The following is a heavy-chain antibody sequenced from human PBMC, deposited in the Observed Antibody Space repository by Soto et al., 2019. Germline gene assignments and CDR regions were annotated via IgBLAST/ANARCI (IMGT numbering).Heavy chain of an antibody. CDR2: ISYNGNRI. J-gene: IGHJ5*02. V-gene: IGHV3-48*03. D-gene: IGHD4-17*01. CDR1: EFSFSSFD. Sequence: EVQLEESGGDMVRSGGSLRLSCVASEFSFSSFDMNWVRQAPGKGLEWVSYISYNGNRIEYADSVKGRFIISRDNAKKSLYLQMNNLRVEDTARYYCARDVESGYGDYGGDWFDPWGQGTLVSVSS. CDR3: ARDVESGYGDYGGDWFDP.